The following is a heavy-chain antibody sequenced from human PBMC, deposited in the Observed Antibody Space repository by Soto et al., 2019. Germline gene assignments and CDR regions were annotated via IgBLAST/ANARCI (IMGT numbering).Heavy chain of an antibody. D-gene: IGHD4-17*01. CDR3: AKAGMTTVTTFAFDI. Sequence: GGSLRLSCASSGFTFSSYAMSLVRQAPGKGLEWVSAISGSGGSTYYADSVKGRFTISRDNSKNTLYLQMNSLRAEDTAVYYCAKAGMTTVTTFAFDIWGQGTMVTVSS. CDR1: GFTFSSYA. CDR2: ISGSGGST. V-gene: IGHV3-23*01. J-gene: IGHJ3*02.